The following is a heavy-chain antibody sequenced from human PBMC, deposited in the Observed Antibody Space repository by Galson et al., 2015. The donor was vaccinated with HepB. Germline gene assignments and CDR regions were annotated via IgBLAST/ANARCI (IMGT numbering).Heavy chain of an antibody. CDR1: GFTFRTYS. J-gene: IGHJ4*02. Sequence: SLRLSCAAFGFTFRTYSMYWVRQGPGEGPVWVSYINGDGGSTAYADSVKGRFTISRDNAKNTLYLQMNSLRADDTALYYCARVGDSRPFDYWGQGTLVTVSS. V-gene: IGHV3-74*01. CDR3: ARVGDSRPFDY. CDR2: INGDGGST. D-gene: IGHD3-16*01.